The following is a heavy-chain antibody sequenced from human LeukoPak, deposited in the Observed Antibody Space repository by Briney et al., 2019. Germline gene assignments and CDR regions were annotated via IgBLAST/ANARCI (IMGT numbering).Heavy chain of an antibody. J-gene: IGHJ4*02. CDR1: GYTFTSYG. V-gene: IGHV1-18*01. CDR3: ARATYCGGDCYGFDY. D-gene: IGHD2-21*02. Sequence: ASVKVSCKASGYTFTSYGISWVRQAPGQGLEWMGWISAYNGNTNYAQKLQGRVTMTTDTSTSTAYMELRSLRSDDTAVYYCARATYCGGDCYGFDYWGQGTLVTVSS. CDR2: ISAYNGNT.